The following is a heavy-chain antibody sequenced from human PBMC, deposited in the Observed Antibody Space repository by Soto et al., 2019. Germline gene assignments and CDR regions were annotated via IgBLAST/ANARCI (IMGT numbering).Heavy chain of an antibody. CDR1: GFTFPDYG. J-gene: IGHJ4*02. D-gene: IGHD4-17*01. Sequence: EVQLVESGGGLLQPGRSLRLSCTPSGFTFPDYGVSWFRQAPGKGLEWLGFIRSRPYGGTTEYAASVEGRFTISRDNSEGIAYLQMNSLKTEDTAVYYCAKKFDYGDYPFYFDYWGQGTLVTVSS. CDR2: IRSRPYGGTT. CDR3: AKKFDYGDYPFYFDY. V-gene: IGHV3-49*03.